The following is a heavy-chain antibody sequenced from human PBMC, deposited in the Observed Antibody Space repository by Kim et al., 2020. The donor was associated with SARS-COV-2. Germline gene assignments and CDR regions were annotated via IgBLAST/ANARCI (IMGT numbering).Heavy chain of an antibody. D-gene: IGHD3-10*01. Sequence: SETLSLTCTLSSGSINSGRYYWNWIRQRPGKGLEWIGYIQYSGTTHYNPSLESRVTMSLDTSNNQFSLKLFTVTAADTAVYYCAGDPYYSVSGSYSHAFALWGQGTVVTVSS. CDR1: SGSINSGRYY. J-gene: IGHJ3*01. V-gene: IGHV4-31*03. CDR2: IQYSGTT. CDR3: AGDPYYSVSGSYSHAFAL.